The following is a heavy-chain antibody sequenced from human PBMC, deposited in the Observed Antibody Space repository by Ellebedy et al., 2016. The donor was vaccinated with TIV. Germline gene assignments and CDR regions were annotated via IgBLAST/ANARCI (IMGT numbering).Heavy chain of an antibody. D-gene: IGHD1-26*01. CDR2: INVYNGNT. Sequence: ASVKVSCXASGYTFTDNAISWVRQAPGKGLEWMGWINVYNGNTNYAQRFQDRVSITRDTATRTAYMELRSLRSDDTAVYYCARDLVGETSFVGYWGQGTLVTVSS. CDR3: ARDLVGETSFVGY. CDR1: GYTFTDNA. V-gene: IGHV1-18*04. J-gene: IGHJ4*02.